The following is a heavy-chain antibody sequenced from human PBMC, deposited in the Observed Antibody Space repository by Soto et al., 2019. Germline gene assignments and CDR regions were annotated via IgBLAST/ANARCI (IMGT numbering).Heavy chain of an antibody. CDR1: GGSISSYY. CDR2: IYYSGST. Sequence: QVQLQESGPGLVKPSETLSLTCTVSGGSISSYYWSWIRQPPGKGLEWIGYIYYSGSTNYNPSLMRRFTISVDTSKNPFSLKLSSVTAADTAVYYCARVIRQDDAFDIWGQGTMVTVSS. CDR3: ARVIRQDDAFDI. J-gene: IGHJ3*02. V-gene: IGHV4-59*01.